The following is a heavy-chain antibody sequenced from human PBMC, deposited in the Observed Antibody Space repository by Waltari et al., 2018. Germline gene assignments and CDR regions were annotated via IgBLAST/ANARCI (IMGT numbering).Heavy chain of an antibody. CDR1: GFTFSSYS. CDR3: ASPYSGSYGHDAFDI. D-gene: IGHD1-26*01. V-gene: IGHV3-21*01. J-gene: IGHJ3*02. CDR2: ISSSSSYI. Sequence: EVQLVESGGGLVKPGGSLSLSCAASGFTFSSYSMTWVRQAPGKGLELVSSISSSSSYIYYADSVKGRFTISRDNAKNSLYLQMNSLRAEDTAVYYCASPYSGSYGHDAFDIWGQGTMVTVSS.